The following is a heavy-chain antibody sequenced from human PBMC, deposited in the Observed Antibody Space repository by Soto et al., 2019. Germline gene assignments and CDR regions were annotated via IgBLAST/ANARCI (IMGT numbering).Heavy chain of an antibody. CDR2: ISGSGGAT. Sequence: GGSLRLSCAGSGFTFVDYAMTWVRQAPGKGLEWVSSISGSGGATYFADSVKGRFTISRDNSKNTLYLQMNSLRAEDTAVYYCAKLVTAAGTTAEDYYYYYGRDVWGQGTTVTVSS. J-gene: IGHJ6*02. D-gene: IGHD6-13*01. V-gene: IGHV3-23*01. CDR3: AKLVTAAGTTAEDYYYYYGRDV. CDR1: GFTFVDYA.